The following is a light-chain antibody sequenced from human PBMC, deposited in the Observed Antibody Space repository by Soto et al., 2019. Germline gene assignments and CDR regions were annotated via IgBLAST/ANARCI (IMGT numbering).Light chain of an antibody. CDR1: QSVSSSY. J-gene: IGKJ4*01. CDR3: PQYGSSPLT. Sequence: EIGLTQSPGTLSLSPGERATLSCRASQSVSSSYLAWYKQKPGQAPRLLIYGASSRATGIPDRFSGSGSGTDFTLTISRLEPEDFAVYYCPQYGSSPLTFGGGTKVDI. CDR2: GAS. V-gene: IGKV3-20*01.